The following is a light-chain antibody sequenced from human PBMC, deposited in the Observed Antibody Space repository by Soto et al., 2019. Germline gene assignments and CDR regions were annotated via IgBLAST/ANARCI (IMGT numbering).Light chain of an antibody. V-gene: IGKV3-20*01. Sequence: FSPGETSTLSCRASQSVSSSYLAWYQQKPGQAPRLLVYGSYHRATGIPDRFSGSGSGTDFTLTISRLEPEDFAVYYCQQHSSTPWTLGPGTKVDIK. CDR3: QQHSSTPWT. CDR2: GSY. CDR1: QSVSSSY. J-gene: IGKJ1*01.